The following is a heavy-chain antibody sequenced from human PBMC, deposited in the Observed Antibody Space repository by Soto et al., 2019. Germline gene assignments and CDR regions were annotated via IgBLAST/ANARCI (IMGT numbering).Heavy chain of an antibody. CDR1: GGSISSSSYY. Sequence: SETLSLTCTVSGGSISSSSYYWGWIRQPPGKGLEWIGSIYYSGSTYYNPSLKSRVTISVDTSKNQFSLKLSSVTAADTAVYYCARHVRYSSSSHFDYWGQGTLVTVSS. J-gene: IGHJ4*02. CDR3: ARHVRYSSSSHFDY. V-gene: IGHV4-39*01. D-gene: IGHD6-6*01. CDR2: IYYSGST.